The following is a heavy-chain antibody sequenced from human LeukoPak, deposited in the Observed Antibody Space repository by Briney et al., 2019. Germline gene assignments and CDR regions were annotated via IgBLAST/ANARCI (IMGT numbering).Heavy chain of an antibody. CDR1: GYAFNSHG. J-gene: IGHJ1*01. Sequence: SVKVSCKASGYAFNSHGISWVRQAPGQGLEWMGGIIPIFGTANYAQKFQGRVTITTDESTSTAYMELSSLRSEDTAVYYCATIFGVVFQHWGQGTLVTVSS. CDR2: IIPIFGTA. CDR3: ATIFGVVFQH. V-gene: IGHV1-69*05. D-gene: IGHD3-3*01.